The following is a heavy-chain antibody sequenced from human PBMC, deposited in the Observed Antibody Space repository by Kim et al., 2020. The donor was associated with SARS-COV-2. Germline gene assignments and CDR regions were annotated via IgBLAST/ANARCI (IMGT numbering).Heavy chain of an antibody. Sequence: ASVKVSCKASGYTFTSYCMNWVRQAPGQGLERMGIINPIDGSTNYAQKFQGSVTMTRDTSTSTVYMELSSLRSEDTAVYYCASSLSQGSYTTPFDYWGQGTLVTVSS. CDR3: ASSLSQGSYTTPFDY. V-gene: IGHV1-46*01. CDR2: INPIDGST. J-gene: IGHJ4*02. CDR1: GYTFTSYC. D-gene: IGHD1-26*01.